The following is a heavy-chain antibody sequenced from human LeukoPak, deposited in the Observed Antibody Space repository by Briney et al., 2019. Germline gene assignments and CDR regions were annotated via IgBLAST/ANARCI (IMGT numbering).Heavy chain of an antibody. CDR2: INDDGSST. D-gene: IGHD3-10*01. Sequence: GGSLRLSCAASGFTFSSYWMHWVRQAPGKGLVWVSRINDDGSSTTYADSVKGRFTISRDNSKNTLFLQMNSLRAEDTAIYYCAKDNYYGSGYYFDYWGQGTLVTVSS. CDR1: GFTFSSYW. CDR3: AKDNYYGSGYYFDY. J-gene: IGHJ4*02. V-gene: IGHV3-74*01.